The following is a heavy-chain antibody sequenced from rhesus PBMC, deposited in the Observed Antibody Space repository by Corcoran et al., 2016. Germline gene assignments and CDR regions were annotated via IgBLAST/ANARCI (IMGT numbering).Heavy chain of an antibody. D-gene: IGHD2-8*01. J-gene: IGHJ4*01. CDR1: GGSFSSYW. CDR3: ARLGYCSGGICYSFDY. V-gene: IGHV4-80*01. Sequence: QVQLQESGPGLVKPSETLSLTCAVSGGSFSSYWWSWIRQPPGKGLEWIGEINGNRGRTNYNASLQSRVTSSKDASKNQFSLKLSSVTAADTAVYYCARLGYCSGGICYSFDYWGPGVLVTVSS. CDR2: INGNRGRT.